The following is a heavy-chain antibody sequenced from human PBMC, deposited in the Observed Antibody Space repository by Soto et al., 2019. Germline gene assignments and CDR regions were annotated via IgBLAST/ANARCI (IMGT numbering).Heavy chain of an antibody. V-gene: IGHV4-59*08. CDR3: ARLQGDSSSSP. Sequence: SETLSLTCTASGGSISSYYWSWIRQPPGKGLEWIGYIYYSGSTNYNPSLKSRVTISVDTSKNQFSLKLSSVTAADTAVYYCARLQGDSSSSPWGQGTLVTVSS. D-gene: IGHD6-6*01. CDR2: IYYSGST. J-gene: IGHJ5*02. CDR1: GGSISSYY.